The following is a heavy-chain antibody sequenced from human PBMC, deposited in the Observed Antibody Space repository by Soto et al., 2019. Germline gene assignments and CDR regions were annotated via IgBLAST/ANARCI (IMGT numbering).Heavy chain of an antibody. V-gene: IGHV3-30*03. CDR2: ISYDGSNK. Sequence: QVQLVESGGGVVQPGRSLRLSCAASGFTFSSYGMHWVRQAPGKGLEWVAVISYDGSNKYYADSVKGRFTISRDNSKXPXXXKXYGRRAEDTAVYYCATTLDSSGWYSSISYYYYGMDVWGPGTTVTVSS. CDR3: ATTLDSSGWYSSISYYYYGMDV. CDR1: GFTFSSYG. J-gene: IGHJ6*02. D-gene: IGHD6-19*01.